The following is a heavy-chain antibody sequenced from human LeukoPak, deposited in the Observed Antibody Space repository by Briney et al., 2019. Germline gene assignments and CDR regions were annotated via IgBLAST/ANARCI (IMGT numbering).Heavy chain of an antibody. Sequence: GGSLRLSCAASGFTFSSYAMSWVRQAPGMGLEWVSGISGSGTSTYYADSVKGRFTISRDNSKNRLFLQMNSLRAEDTAVYYCAKTRLLWFGELLDIDYWGQGALVTVSS. CDR1: GFTFSSYA. CDR3: AKTRLLWFGELLDIDY. J-gene: IGHJ4*02. V-gene: IGHV3-23*01. CDR2: ISGSGTST. D-gene: IGHD3-10*01.